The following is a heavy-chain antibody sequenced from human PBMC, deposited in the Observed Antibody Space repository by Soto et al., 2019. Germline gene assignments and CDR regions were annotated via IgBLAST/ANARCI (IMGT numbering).Heavy chain of an antibody. J-gene: IGHJ5*02. CDR1: GYSFTSYW. D-gene: IGHD2-2*02. CDR3: ARRVGYCSSTSCYTGWFDP. Sequence: PGESLKISCKGSGYSFTSYWIGRVRQMPGKGLEWMGIIYPGDSDTRYSPSFQGQVTISADKSISTAYLQWSSLKASDTAMYYCARRVGYCSSTSCYTGWFDPWGQGTLVTVSS. CDR2: IYPGDSDT. V-gene: IGHV5-51*01.